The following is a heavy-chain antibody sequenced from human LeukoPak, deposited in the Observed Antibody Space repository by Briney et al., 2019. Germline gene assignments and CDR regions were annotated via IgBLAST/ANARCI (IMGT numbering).Heavy chain of an antibody. CDR3: ARGKSRGSHIDY. CDR2: IYYSGST. V-gene: IGHV4-38-2*02. D-gene: IGHD1-26*01. Sequence: SETLSLTCTVSGYSISSGYYWGWIRQPPGKGLEWIGYIYYSGSTNYNPSLKSRVTISVDTSKNQFSLKLRSVTAADKAVYYCARGKSRGSHIDYWGQGTLVTVSS. CDR1: GYSISSGYY. J-gene: IGHJ4*02.